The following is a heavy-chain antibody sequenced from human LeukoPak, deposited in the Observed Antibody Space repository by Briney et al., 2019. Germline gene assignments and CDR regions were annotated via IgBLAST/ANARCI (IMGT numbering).Heavy chain of an antibody. CDR1: GYSFTGYY. J-gene: IGHJ4*02. CDR3: ASPIGGYDFAY. CDR2: INPKSGGT. V-gene: IGHV1-2*02. D-gene: IGHD5-12*01. Sequence: GASVKVSCKASGYSFTGYYLHWVGQAPGQGLEWMGWINPKSGGTNFARKFQGRVNMTSDTSITTAYMEVSSLTSDDTAVYYCASPIGGYDFAYWGQGTLVTVSS.